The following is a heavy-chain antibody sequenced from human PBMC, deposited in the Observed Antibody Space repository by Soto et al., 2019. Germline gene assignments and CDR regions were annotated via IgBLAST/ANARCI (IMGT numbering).Heavy chain of an antibody. Sequence: QVQLVQSGAEVKKSGASVKVSCKSSGYTFISYAMYWVRQAPGQGLEWMGIISPRDGTTTYALNFQGRITVTRDASTSTVYMELSNLRSEDTAVYYCAREGGTLDYWGQGTLVTVSS. CDR3: AREGGTLDY. CDR2: ISPRDGTT. J-gene: IGHJ4*02. CDR1: GYTFISYA. V-gene: IGHV1-46*01.